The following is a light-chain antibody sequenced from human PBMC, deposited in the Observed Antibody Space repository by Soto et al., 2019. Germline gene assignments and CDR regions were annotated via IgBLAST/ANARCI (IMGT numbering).Light chain of an antibody. CDR1: SSDVGGYNY. V-gene: IGLV2-11*01. J-gene: IGLJ3*02. CDR3: CSYAGSYNWV. CDR2: VVT. Sequence: QSALTQPRSVSGSPGQSVTISCTGTSSDVGGYNYVSWFKQHPGKAPKLMIYVVTKRPSGVPDRFSGSKSGNTASLTISGLQAEDEADYYCCSYAGSYNWVFGGGTKLTVL.